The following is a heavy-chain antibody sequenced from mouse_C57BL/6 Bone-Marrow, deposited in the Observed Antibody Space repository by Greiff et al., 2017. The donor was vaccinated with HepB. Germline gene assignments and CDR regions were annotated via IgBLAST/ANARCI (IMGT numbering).Heavy chain of an antibody. Sequence: QVQLQQPGAELVMPGASVKLSCKASGYTFTSYWMHWVKQRPGQGLEWIGEIDPSDSYTNYNQKFKGKSTLTVDKSSSTAYMQLSSLTSEDSAVYYCARLGSSLWNYFDYWGQGTTLTVSS. J-gene: IGHJ2*01. CDR1: GYTFTSYW. D-gene: IGHD6-2*01. V-gene: IGHV1-69*01. CDR2: IDPSDSYT. CDR3: ARLGSSLWNYFDY.